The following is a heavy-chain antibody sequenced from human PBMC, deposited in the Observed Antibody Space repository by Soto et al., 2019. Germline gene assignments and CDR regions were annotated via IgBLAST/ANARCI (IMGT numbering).Heavy chain of an antibody. CDR2: ISAYNGNT. Sequence: ASVKVSCKASGYTFTSYGISWVRQAPGQGLEWMGWISAYNGNTNYAQKLQGRVTMTTDTSTSTAYMELRSLRSDDTAVYYCARVGMERWLQFAGLGLFDYWGQGTLVTVSS. D-gene: IGHD5-12*01. CDR1: GYTFTSYG. V-gene: IGHV1-18*04. J-gene: IGHJ4*02. CDR3: ARVGMERWLQFAGLGLFDY.